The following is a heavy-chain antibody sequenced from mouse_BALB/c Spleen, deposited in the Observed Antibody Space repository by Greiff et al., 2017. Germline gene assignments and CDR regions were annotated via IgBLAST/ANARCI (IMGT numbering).Heavy chain of an antibody. J-gene: IGHJ4*01. V-gene: IGHV5-17*02. CDR1: GFTFSSFG. Sequence: DVKLVESGGGLVQPGGSRKLSCAASGFTFSSFGMHWVRQAPEKGLEWVAYISSGSSTIYYADTVKGRFTISRDNPKNTLFLQMTSLSSEDTAMYYCSSAYYAMDYWGQGTTLTVSS. CDR3: SSAYYAMDY. CDR2: ISSGSSTI.